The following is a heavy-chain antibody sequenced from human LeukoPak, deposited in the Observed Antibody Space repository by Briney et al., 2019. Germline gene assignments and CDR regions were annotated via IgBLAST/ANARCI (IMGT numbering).Heavy chain of an antibody. CDR2: IIPIFGTA. Sequence: SVKVSCKASGGTFSSYAISWVRQAPGQGLERMGRIIPIFGTANYAQKFQGRVTITTDESTSTAYMELSSLRSEDTAVYYCARDRKDYGDPFDYWGQGTLVTVSS. J-gene: IGHJ4*02. D-gene: IGHD4-17*01. V-gene: IGHV1-69*05. CDR3: ARDRKDYGDPFDY. CDR1: GGTFSSYA.